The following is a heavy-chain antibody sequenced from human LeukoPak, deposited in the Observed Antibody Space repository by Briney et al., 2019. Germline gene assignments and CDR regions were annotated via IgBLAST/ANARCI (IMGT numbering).Heavy chain of an antibody. D-gene: IGHD7-27*01. J-gene: IGHJ4*02. CDR1: GFTFDDYG. CDR3: ASSLGSTDSTRNCLDY. Sequence: PGGSLRLSCAASGFTFDDYGMSWVRQAPGKGLEWVSGINWNGGSTGYADSVKGRFTISRDNSKNTLYLQMNSLRAEDTALYYCASSLGSTDSTRNCLDYWGQGTLVTVSS. CDR2: INWNGGST. V-gene: IGHV3-20*04.